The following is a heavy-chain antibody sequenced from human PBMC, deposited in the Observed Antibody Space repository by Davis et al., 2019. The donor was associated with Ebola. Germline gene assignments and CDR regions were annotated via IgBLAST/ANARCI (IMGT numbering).Heavy chain of an antibody. J-gene: IGHJ4*02. CDR3: TRASADSSRDY. CDR2: IYYSGST. V-gene: IGHV4-59*12. Sequence: SCAASGFTFSSYSMNWVRQAPGKGLEWIGYIYYSGSTNYNPSLKSRVTISVDTSKNQFSLKLSSVTAADTAVYYCTRASADSSRDYWGQGTLVTVSS. CDR1: GFTFSSYS. D-gene: IGHD6-13*01.